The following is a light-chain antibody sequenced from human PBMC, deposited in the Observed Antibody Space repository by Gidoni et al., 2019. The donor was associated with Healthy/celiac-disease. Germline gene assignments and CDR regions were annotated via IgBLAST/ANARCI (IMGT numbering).Light chain of an antibody. CDR1: QSVSSSY. CDR2: GAS. J-gene: IGKJ1*01. CDR3: QQYGSSPRT. V-gene: IGKV3-20*01. Sequence: TLSLSPGERATLSCRASQSVSSSYLAWYQQKPGQAPRLLIYGASSRATGIPDRFSGSGSGTDFTLTISRLETEDFAVYYCQQYGSSPRTFGQGTKVEIK.